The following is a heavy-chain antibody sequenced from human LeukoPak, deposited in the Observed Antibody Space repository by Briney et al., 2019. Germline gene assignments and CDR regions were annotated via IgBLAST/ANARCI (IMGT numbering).Heavy chain of an antibody. CDR3: ARDPRKIVVVITPPAEYFRH. J-gene: IGHJ1*01. Sequence: GASVKVSCKASGYTFTSYAMHWVRQAPGQRLEWMGWINAGNGNTKYSQKFQGRVTITRDTSAGTAYMELSSLRSEDTAVYYCARDPRKIVVVITPPAEYFRHWGQGTLVTVSS. V-gene: IGHV1-3*01. D-gene: IGHD3-22*01. CDR2: INAGNGNT. CDR1: GYTFTSYA.